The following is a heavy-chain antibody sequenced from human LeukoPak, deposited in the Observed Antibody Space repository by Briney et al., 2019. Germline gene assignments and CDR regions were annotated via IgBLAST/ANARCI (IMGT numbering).Heavy chain of an antibody. CDR2: INLNGDET. D-gene: IGHD3-22*01. CDR3: EREYYYDSSGYYPVVAFDI. CDR1: GFTFSYYG. V-gene: IGHV3-23*01. J-gene: IGHJ3*02. Sequence: GGSLRLSCEASGFTFSYYGMAWFRQAPGKGLEWVSTINLNGDETHYADSVKGRFTISRDNSKSTLALRMSSLRVEDTAVYYCEREYYYDSSGYYPVVAFDIWGQGTMVTVSS.